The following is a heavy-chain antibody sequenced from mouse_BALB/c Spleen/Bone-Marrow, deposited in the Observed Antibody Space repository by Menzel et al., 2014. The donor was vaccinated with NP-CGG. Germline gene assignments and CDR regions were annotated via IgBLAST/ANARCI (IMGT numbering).Heavy chain of an antibody. D-gene: IGHD2-2*01. CDR2: IWSGGST. J-gene: IGHJ2*01. CDR1: GFSLTSYG. CDR3: ARNWGLRRGDYFDY. Sequence: VQLVESGPGLVQPSQSLSITCTVSGFSLTSYGVHWVRQSPGKGLERLGVIWSGGSTDYNAAFISRLSISKDNSKSQVFFKMNSLQADDTAIYYCARNWGLRRGDYFDYWGQGTTLTVSS. V-gene: IGHV2-4-1*01.